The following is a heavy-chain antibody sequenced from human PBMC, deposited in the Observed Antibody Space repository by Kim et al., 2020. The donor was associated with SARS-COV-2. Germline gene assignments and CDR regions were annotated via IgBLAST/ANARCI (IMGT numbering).Heavy chain of an antibody. CDR3: ARGGRGQGTRPPRIAAAGPLDY. CDR2: INHSGST. J-gene: IGHJ4*02. CDR1: GGSFSGYY. D-gene: IGHD6-13*01. V-gene: IGHV4-34*01. Sequence: SETLSLTCAVYGGSFSGYYWSWIRQPPGKGLEWIGEINHSGSTNYNPSLKSRVTISVDTSKNQFSLKLSSVTAADTAVYYCARGGRGQGTRPPRIAAAGPLDYWGQGTLVTVSS.